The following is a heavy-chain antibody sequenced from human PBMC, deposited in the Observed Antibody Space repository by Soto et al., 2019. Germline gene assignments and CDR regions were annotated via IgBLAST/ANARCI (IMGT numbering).Heavy chain of an antibody. CDR3: ARYPGVPAGTDYCYGIDV. D-gene: IGHD2-2*01. J-gene: IGHJ6*02. V-gene: IGHV1-46*01. Sequence: VKGSRKGSVYTNSSDLVRWLRQTHRQGLEWMGIINPSGGSTSYAEKVQGRVTMAKDTSTSTVYMELSRVRSEDTAVYYCARYPGVPAGTDYCYGIDVWGQGTTVTVSS. CDR1: VYTNSSDL. CDR2: INPSGGST.